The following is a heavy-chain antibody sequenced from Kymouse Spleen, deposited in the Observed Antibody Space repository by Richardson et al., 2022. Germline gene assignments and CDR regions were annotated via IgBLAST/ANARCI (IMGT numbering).Heavy chain of an antibody. CDR1: GGSISSSSYY. V-gene: IGHV4-39*01. CDR2: IYYSGST. CDR3: ARQGYSSSRWFDP. J-gene: IGHJ5*02. Sequence: QLQLQESGPGLVKPSETLSLTCTVSGGSISSSSYYWGWIRQPPGKGLEWIGSIYYSGSTYYNPSLKSRVTISVDTSKNQFSLKLSSVTAADTAVYYCARQGYSSSRWFDPWGQGTLVTVSS. D-gene: IGHD6-6*01.